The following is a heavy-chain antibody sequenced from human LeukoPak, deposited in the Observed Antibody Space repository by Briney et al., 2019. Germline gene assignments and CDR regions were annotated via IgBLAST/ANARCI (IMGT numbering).Heavy chain of an antibody. Sequence: GASVKVSCKASGYTFTSYDINWVRQATGQGLEWMGWMNPNSGNTGYAQKFQGRVTITTDESTSTAYMELSSLRSEDTAVYYCARDTPLGIVGTGYFDYWGQGTLVTVSS. CDR2: MNPNSGNT. D-gene: IGHD1-26*01. CDR1: GYTFTSYD. J-gene: IGHJ4*01. V-gene: IGHV1-8*01. CDR3: ARDTPLGIVGTGYFDY.